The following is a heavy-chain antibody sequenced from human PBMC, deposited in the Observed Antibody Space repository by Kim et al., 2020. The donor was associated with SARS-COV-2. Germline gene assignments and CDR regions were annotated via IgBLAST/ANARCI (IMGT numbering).Heavy chain of an antibody. Sequence: SETLSLTCAVYGGSFSGYYWSWIRQPPGKGLEWIGEINHSGSTNYNPSLKSRVTISVDTSKNQFSLKLSSVTAADTAVYYCARTKYYDFWSGYYRVYYFDYWGQGTLVTVSS. CDR3: ARTKYYDFWSGYYRVYYFDY. CDR1: GGSFSGYY. CDR2: INHSGST. J-gene: IGHJ4*02. V-gene: IGHV4-34*01. D-gene: IGHD3-3*01.